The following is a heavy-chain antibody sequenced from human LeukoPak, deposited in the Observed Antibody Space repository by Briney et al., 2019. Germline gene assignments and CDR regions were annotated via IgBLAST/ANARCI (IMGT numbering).Heavy chain of an antibody. J-gene: IGHJ5*02. CDR2: IYYSGST. CDR3: ARQHYDYVWGSYRYSYNWFDP. Sequence: SETLSLTCTVSGGSISSSSYYWGWIRQPPGKGLEWIGSIYYSGSTYYNPSLKSRVTISVDTSKNQFSLKLSSVTAADTAVYYCARQHYDYVWGSYRYSYNWFDPWGQGTLVTVSS. D-gene: IGHD3-16*02. V-gene: IGHV4-39*01. CDR1: GGSISSSSYY.